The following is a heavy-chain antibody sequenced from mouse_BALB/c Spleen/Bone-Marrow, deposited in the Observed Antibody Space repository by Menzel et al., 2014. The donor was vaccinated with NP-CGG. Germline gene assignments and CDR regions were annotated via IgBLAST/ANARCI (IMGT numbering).Heavy chain of an antibody. J-gene: IGHJ4*01. Sequence: VQLQQSGAELARPGASVKLSCKASGYTFTSYWMQWVKQRPGQGLEWIGAIYPGDGDTRYTQKFKGKATLTADKSSSTAYMQLSSLASEDFAVYYCARRDYGIRENYYAMDYWGQGTSVTVSS. D-gene: IGHD1-2*01. CDR3: ARRDYGIRENYYAMDY. V-gene: IGHV1-87*01. CDR1: GYTFTSYW. CDR2: IYPGDGDT.